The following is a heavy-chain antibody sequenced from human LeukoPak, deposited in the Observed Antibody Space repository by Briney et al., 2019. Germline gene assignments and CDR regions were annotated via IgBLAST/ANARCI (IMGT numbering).Heavy chain of an antibody. J-gene: IGHJ4*02. CDR2: INYSGST. CDR1: GGSISSSSYY. Sequence: SETLSLTCTVSGGSISSSSYYWGWIRQPPGKGLEWIGSINYSGSTYYNPSPKSRVTISADTSKNQFSLKPSSVTAADTAVYYCARLNYGIGDYWGQGTLVTGSS. D-gene: IGHD3-10*01. CDR3: ARLNYGIGDY. V-gene: IGHV4-39*01.